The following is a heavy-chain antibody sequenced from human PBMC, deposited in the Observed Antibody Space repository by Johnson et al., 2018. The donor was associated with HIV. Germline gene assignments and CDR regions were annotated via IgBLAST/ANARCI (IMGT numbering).Heavy chain of an antibody. CDR2: ISYDGNNT. Sequence: QVQLVASGGGVVQPGRSLRLSCAASGFTFSSYGMHWVRQAPGKGLEWVAVISYDGNNTYYADSVKGRFTISRDNSKNTLYLQMNSLRAEDTAVYYCAKPMGGDDAFDIWGQGTTVTVSS. D-gene: IGHD3-16*01. J-gene: IGHJ3*02. CDR3: AKPMGGDDAFDI. CDR1: GFTFSSYG. V-gene: IGHV3-30*18.